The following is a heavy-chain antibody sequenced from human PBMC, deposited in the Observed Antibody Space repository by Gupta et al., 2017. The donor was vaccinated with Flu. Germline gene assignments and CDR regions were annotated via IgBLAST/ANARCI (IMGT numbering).Heavy chain of an antibody. J-gene: IGHJ4*02. CDR1: RFTFSRYE. V-gene: IGHV3-48*03. Sequence: EVQLVASGGGLVQPGGSLRPSCAASRFTFSRYEMNWVSQAPGKGLDWVSYISSSGTTIYYVDSVKGRFTISRDNAKNSLYLQMNSLRAEDTAVYDCARDRGSGYFDYWGQGTLVTVSS. CDR3: ARDRGSGYFDY. CDR2: ISSSGTTI. D-gene: IGHD1-26*01.